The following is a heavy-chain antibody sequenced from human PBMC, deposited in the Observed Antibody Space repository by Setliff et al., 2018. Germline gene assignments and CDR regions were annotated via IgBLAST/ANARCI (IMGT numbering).Heavy chain of an antibody. V-gene: IGHV4-59*11. CDR2: IYYSGST. Sequence: SETLSLTCTVSGGSISSHYWSWIRQPPGKGLEWIGYIYYSGSTNYNPSLKSRVTISVDTSKNQFSLKLSSVTAADTAVYYCARGISAYDFWSGYYIGYYYYMDVWGKGTTVTSP. CDR1: GGSISSHY. D-gene: IGHD3-3*01. J-gene: IGHJ6*03. CDR3: ARGISAYDFWSGYYIGYYYYMDV.